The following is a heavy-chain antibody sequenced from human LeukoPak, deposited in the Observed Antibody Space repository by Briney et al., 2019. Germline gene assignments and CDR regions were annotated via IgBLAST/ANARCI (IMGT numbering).Heavy chain of an antibody. CDR1: GFTFSDYW. Sequence: PGGSLRLSCAASGFTFSDYWMSWVRQAPGKGLEWVANIKQDGSEKHYVDSVKGRFTISRDNAKNSLYLQMDSLRAEETAVYYCARNEGSIWGQGTLVTVSS. CDR2: IKQDGSEK. D-gene: IGHD1-26*01. V-gene: IGHV3-7*03. CDR3: ARNEGSI. J-gene: IGHJ4*02.